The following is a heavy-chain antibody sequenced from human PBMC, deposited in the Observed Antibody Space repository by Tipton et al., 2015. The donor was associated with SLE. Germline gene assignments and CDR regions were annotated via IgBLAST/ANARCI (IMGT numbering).Heavy chain of an antibody. Sequence: QVQLVQSGAEVKKPGASVKVSCKASGYTFTSYGISWVRQAPGQELEWMGWISAYNGNTNYAQKLQGRVTMTTDTSTSTAYMELRSLGSDDTAVYYCARDRRAQYSSGSTEYWGQGTLVTVSS. CDR1: GYTFTSYG. CDR3: ARDRRAQYSSGSTEY. CDR2: ISAYNGNT. J-gene: IGHJ4*02. V-gene: IGHV1-18*01. D-gene: IGHD6-19*01.